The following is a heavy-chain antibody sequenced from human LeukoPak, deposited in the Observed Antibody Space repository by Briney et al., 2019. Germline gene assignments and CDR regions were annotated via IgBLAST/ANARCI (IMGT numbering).Heavy chain of an antibody. V-gene: IGHV3-30*02. D-gene: IGHD1-26*01. CDR1: GFTFSSYG. CDR3: AKHGGSYRNWFDP. Sequence: PGGSLRLSCAASGFTFSSYGMHWVRQAPGKGLEWVAFIRYDGSNKYYADSVKGRFTISRDNSKNTLYLQMNSLRAEDTAVYYCAKHGGSYRNWFDPWGQGTLVTVSS. CDR2: IRYDGSNK. J-gene: IGHJ5*02.